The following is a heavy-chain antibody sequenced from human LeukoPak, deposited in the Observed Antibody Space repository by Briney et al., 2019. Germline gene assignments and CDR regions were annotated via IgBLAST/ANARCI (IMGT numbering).Heavy chain of an antibody. D-gene: IGHD3-10*01. CDR1: GFTFSSYG. J-gene: IGHJ4*02. V-gene: IGHV3-30*18. CDR3: ANYGAVSYFAY. CDR2: ISYDGSNK. Sequence: PGGSLRLSCAASGFTFSSYGMYWVRQAPGKGLEWVALISYDGSNKYYADSVKGRFTISRDNSKNTLYLQMISLRAEDTAVYYCANYGAVSYFAYWGQGTLVTVSS.